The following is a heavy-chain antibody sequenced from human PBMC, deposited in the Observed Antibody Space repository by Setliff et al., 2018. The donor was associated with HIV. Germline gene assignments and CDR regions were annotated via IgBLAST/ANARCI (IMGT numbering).Heavy chain of an antibody. CDR1: GGSISGGVHY. CDR3: ARGRVFCNGDSCYHFDF. CDR2: IHYSGST. Sequence: PSETLSFTCTVSGGSISGGVHYWSWIRQHPGKGLEWIGYIHYSGSTYYNPSLKSQVTISVDTSKNQFYLTLSSVTAADTAVYYCARGRVFCNGDSCYHFDFWGQGILVTVSS. V-gene: IGHV4-31*01. J-gene: IGHJ4*02. D-gene: IGHD2-15*01.